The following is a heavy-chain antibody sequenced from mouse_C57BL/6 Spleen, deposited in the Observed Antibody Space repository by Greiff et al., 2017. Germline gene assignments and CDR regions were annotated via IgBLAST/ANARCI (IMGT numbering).Heavy chain of an antibody. Sequence: EVKLMESGGGLVQPGGSLKLSCAASGFTFSDYYMYWVRQTPEKRLEWVAYISNGGGSTYYPDTVKGRFTISRDNAKNTLYLQMSRLKSEDTAMYYCAIAITTVGFGYWGQGTTLTVSS. D-gene: IGHD1-1*01. V-gene: IGHV5-12*01. J-gene: IGHJ2*01. CDR2: ISNGGGST. CDR1: GFTFSDYY. CDR3: AIAITTVGFGY.